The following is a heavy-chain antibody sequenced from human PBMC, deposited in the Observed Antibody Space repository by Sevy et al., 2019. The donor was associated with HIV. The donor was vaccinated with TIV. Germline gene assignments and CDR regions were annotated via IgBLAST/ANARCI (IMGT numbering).Heavy chain of an antibody. CDR2: IKSKTDGGTT. J-gene: IGHJ3*02. Sequence: GGSLRLSRAASGFTFSNAWMSWVRQAPGKGLEWVGRIKSKTDGGTTDYAAPVKGRFTISTDESKNTLYLQMNSLKTEDTAVYYCTTDTGISDYDFWSGRDDTFDTWGQGTMVTVSS. D-gene: IGHD3-3*01. CDR1: GFTFSNAW. V-gene: IGHV3-15*01. CDR3: TTDTGISDYDFWSGRDDTFDT.